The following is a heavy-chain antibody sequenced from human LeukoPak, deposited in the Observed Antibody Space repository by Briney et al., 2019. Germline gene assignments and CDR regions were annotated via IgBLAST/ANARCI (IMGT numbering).Heavy chain of an antibody. D-gene: IGHD6-13*01. CDR1: GFTFSSYG. V-gene: IGHV3-30*02. Sequence: GGSLRLSCAASGFTFSSYGMHWVRQAPGKGLEWVTFIRYDGNNKYYADSVKGRFTISRDNAKNSLYLQMNSLRAEDTAVYYCASIPGYSSSFDAWGQGTLVTVSS. J-gene: IGHJ4*02. CDR3: ASIPGYSSSFDA. CDR2: IRYDGNNK.